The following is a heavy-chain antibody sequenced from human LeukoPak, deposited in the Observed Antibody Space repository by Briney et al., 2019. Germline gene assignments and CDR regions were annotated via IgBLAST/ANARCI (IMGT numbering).Heavy chain of an antibody. CDR1: GFTFSNAW. Sequence: GGSLRLSCAASGFTFSNAWMSWVRQAPGKGLEWVGRIKSKTDGGTTDYAAPVKGRFTISRDDSKDTLYLQMNSPKTEDTAVYYCTTVSYGDLDRPESYHFDYWGQGTLVTVSS. V-gene: IGHV3-15*01. CDR2: IKSKTDGGTT. CDR3: TTVSYGDLDRPESYHFDY. D-gene: IGHD4-17*01. J-gene: IGHJ4*02.